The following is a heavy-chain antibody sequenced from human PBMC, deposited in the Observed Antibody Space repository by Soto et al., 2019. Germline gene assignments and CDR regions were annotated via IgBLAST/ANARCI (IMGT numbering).Heavy chain of an antibody. CDR1: GLTLSNYV. CDR3: AKSPARNTYYYHSSGQYPPGYFYGMDV. CDR2: ITGSGDSI. V-gene: IGHV3-23*01. J-gene: IGHJ6*02. D-gene: IGHD3-22*01. Sequence: EVQLLESGGGLVQPGGSLRLSCVASGLTLSNYVMTWVRQAPGEGLEWVSSITGSGDSINYADSVKGRFIISRDKSENTLYLRMTRLRAEDTAVYYCAKSPARNTYYYHSSGQYPPGYFYGMDVWGQGTTVTVSS.